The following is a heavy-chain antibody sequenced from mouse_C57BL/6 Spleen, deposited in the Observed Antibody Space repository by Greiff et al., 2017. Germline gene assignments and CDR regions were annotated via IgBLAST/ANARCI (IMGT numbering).Heavy chain of an antibody. D-gene: IGHD1-1*01. CDR3: ARGDYYGSRGDYYAMDY. CDR1: GYTFTSYW. Sequence: QVQLQQPGAELVRPGSSVKLSCKASGYTFTSYWMHWVKQRPIQGLEWIGNIDPSDSETHYNQKFKDKATLTVDKSSSTAYMQLSSLTSEDSAVYYWARGDYYGSRGDYYAMDYWGQGTSVTVSS. J-gene: IGHJ4*01. V-gene: IGHV1-52*01. CDR2: IDPSDSET.